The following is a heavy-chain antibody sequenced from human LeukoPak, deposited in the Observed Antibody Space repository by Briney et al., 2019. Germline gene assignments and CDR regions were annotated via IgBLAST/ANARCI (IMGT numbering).Heavy chain of an antibody. Sequence: LETLSLTCAVYGGSFSGYYWSWIRQPPGKGLEWIGEINHSGSTNYNPSLKSRVTISVDTSKNQFSLKLSSVTAADTAVYYCASASGGLKHDYWGQGTLVTVSS. CDR3: ASASGGLKHDY. V-gene: IGHV4-34*01. CDR1: GGSFSGYY. CDR2: INHSGST. D-gene: IGHD3-16*01. J-gene: IGHJ4*02.